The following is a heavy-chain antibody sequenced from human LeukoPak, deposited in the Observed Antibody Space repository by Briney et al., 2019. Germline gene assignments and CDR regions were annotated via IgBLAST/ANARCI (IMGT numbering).Heavy chain of an antibody. Sequence: PGGSLRLSCAASGFTFSSYEMNWVRQAPGKGLEWVSYISSSGSTIYYADSVKGRFTISRDNAKNSLYLQMNSLRAEDTAVYYCAPSGALGYCSGGSCYNQFYFDYWGQGTLVTVSS. D-gene: IGHD2-15*01. CDR1: GFTFSSYE. V-gene: IGHV3-48*03. CDR2: ISSSGSTI. J-gene: IGHJ4*02. CDR3: APSGALGYCSGGSCYNQFYFDY.